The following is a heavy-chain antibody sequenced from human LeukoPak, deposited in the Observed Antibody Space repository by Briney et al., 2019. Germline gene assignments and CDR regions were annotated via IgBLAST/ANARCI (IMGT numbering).Heavy chain of an antibody. D-gene: IGHD2-8*01. Sequence: GGSLRLSCAASGFTFSSYAVSWVRQAPGKGLEWVSSISGSGGSTYSADSVKGRFTISRDNSKNTLYLQMNSLKAEDTALYYCAKDRSCTNDICHGDFDYWGQGTLVTVSS. CDR3: AKDRSCTNDICHGDFDY. V-gene: IGHV3-23*01. CDR1: GFTFSSYA. CDR2: ISGSGGST. J-gene: IGHJ4*02.